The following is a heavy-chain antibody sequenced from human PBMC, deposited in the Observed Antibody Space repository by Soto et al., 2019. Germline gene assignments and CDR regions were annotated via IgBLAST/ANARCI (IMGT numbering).Heavy chain of an antibody. D-gene: IGHD6-19*01. V-gene: IGHV4-30-4*01. CDR1: GGSISSGDYY. CDR3: AGIAVAAHLFLDY. J-gene: IGHJ4*02. CDR2: IYYSGST. Sequence: QVQLQESGPGLVKPSQTLSLTCTVSGGSISSGDYYWGWIRQPPGKGREWSGYIYYSGSTYYNPSLKSRVTISVDTSKNQFSLKLSSVTAADTAVYYCAGIAVAAHLFLDYWGQGTLVTVSS.